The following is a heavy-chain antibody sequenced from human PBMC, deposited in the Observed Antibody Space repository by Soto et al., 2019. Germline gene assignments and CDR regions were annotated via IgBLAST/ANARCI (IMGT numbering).Heavy chain of an antibody. J-gene: IGHJ4*02. CDR1: GFTFSSDW. Sequence: GGSLRLSCAASGFTFSSDWMHWFRQAPGKGLVWVSRIDSGGRTTTYADSVKGRFTISRDNAKNTLYLQMNGLRAEDTALYYCARWFTYGNFDYFDYWGQGAQVTVSS. CDR2: IDSGGRTT. D-gene: IGHD3-10*01. CDR3: ARWFTYGNFDYFDY. V-gene: IGHV3-74*01.